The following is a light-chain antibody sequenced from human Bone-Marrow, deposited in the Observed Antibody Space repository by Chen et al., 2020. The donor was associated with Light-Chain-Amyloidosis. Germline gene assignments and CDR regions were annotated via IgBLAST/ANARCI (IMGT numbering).Light chain of an antibody. CDR1: QTISSNY. V-gene: IGKV3-20*01. CDR2: GSS. Sequence: IVLTQSPGTLSLSPGEGANLSCRASQTISSNYLTWYQQKFGQAPRLLIYGSSSRATGIPDRFTGSGSGTDFTLTINGLEPEDFAMEYCQQYGTSPLTFGVGTKVEIK. CDR3: QQYGTSPLT. J-gene: IGKJ4*01.